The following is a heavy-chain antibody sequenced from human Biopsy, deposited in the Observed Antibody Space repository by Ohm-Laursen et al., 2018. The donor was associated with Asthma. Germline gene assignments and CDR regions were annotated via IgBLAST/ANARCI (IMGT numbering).Heavy chain of an antibody. Sequence: SQTLSLTCSLSSGSGGYMRRGNYYWGWIRQPPGKGLEWIGSIYYSGTTYYNPSLESRVTVSADTSKNQFSLKLTSVTAADTAVYYCVRGSSSWHHGPFHCYYGLDVWGQGTTATVSS. CDR3: VRGSSSWHHGPFHCYYGLDV. CDR1: SGSGGYMRRGNYY. V-gene: IGHV4-39*01. J-gene: IGHJ6*02. D-gene: IGHD6-13*01. CDR2: IYYSGTT.